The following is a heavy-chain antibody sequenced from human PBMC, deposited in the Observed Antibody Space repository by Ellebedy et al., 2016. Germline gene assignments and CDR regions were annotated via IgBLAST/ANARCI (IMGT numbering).Heavy chain of an antibody. CDR3: TTDEMDRIVGATNFDY. CDR1: GFTFSSYG. D-gene: IGHD1-26*01. Sequence: GGSLRLSCAASGFTFSSYGMHWVRQAPGKGLEWVAVIWYDGSNKYYADSVKGRFTISRENSKNTLYLQMTSLRAEDTAVYYCTTDEMDRIVGATNFDYWGQGTLVTVSS. V-gene: IGHV3-33*01. J-gene: IGHJ4*02. CDR2: IWYDGSNK.